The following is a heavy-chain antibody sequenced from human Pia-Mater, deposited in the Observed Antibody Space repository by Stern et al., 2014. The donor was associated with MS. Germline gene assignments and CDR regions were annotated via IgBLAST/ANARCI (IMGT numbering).Heavy chain of an antibody. CDR3: ARDLLWFGEFDWGAMDV. V-gene: IGHV3-30-3*01. CDR1: GFNFSSYA. D-gene: IGHD3-10*01. J-gene: IGHJ6*02. CDR2: ISSDGSTA. Sequence: VQLVESGGGVVQPGRSLRLSCAATGFNFSSYAMQWVRQAPGKGLEWVGVISSDGSTAYYADYVKGRFTITADHSQKTAFLQMNSLRPEDTADYYCARDLLWFGEFDWGAMDVWGHGTTVTVSS.